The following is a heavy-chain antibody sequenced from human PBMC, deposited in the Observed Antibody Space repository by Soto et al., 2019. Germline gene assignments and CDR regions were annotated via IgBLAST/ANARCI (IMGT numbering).Heavy chain of an antibody. CDR3: AKVRRFGELRSLY. CDR2: IGVSGDTT. D-gene: IGHD3-10*01. CDR1: GFTFSSYA. V-gene: IGHV3-23*01. J-gene: IGHJ4*02. Sequence: EVQLLESGGGFVQPGGSLRLSCAASGFTFSSYAMSWVRQAPGKGLEWVSAIGVSGDTTYYADYVKGRFTISRDNSKNTLYLQMGSWRAEETAVYYCAKVRRFGELRSLYWGQGTRVTVSS.